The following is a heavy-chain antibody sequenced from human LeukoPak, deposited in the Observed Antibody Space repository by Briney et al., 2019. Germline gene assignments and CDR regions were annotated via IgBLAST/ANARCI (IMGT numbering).Heavy chain of an antibody. V-gene: IGHV3-23*01. D-gene: IGHD3-10*01. Sequence: PSETLSLTCTVSGGSVSSTTYYWGWIRQPPGKRLEWVSSIGGSAYTTYYTDSVKGRFTISRDNSKNTLYLQMSSLRAEDTAVYYSATPASDSRSYYPFDYWGQGTLVTVSS. CDR3: ATPASDSRSYYPFDY. CDR1: GGSVSSTTYY. CDR2: IGGSAYTT. J-gene: IGHJ4*02.